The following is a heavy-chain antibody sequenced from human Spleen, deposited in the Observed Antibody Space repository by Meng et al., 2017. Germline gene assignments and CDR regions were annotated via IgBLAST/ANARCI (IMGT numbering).Heavy chain of an antibody. CDR3: ARGGIVATSSLDY. CDR1: GDSVSSNSPG. D-gene: IGHD5-12*01. Sequence: QEQLQESGPGLVKPSQTLSLTCAISGDSVSSNSPGWNWIRQSPSRGLEWLGRTYYKSKWYNDYAVSVKSRITINPDTSKNQFSLQLNSVTPEDTAVYYCARGGIVATSSLDYWGQGTLVTVSS. CDR2: TYYKSKWYN. J-gene: IGHJ4*02. V-gene: IGHV6-1*01.